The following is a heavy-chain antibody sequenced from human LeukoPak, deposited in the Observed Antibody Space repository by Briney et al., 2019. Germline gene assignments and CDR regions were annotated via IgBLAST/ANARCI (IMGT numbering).Heavy chain of an antibody. D-gene: IGHD6-25*01. Sequence: SETLSLTCTVSGGFISSSSYYWGWIRQPPGKGLEWIGSIYYSGSTYYNPSLKSRVTISVDTSKNQFSLKLSSVTAADTAVYYCARDRSGIAFDYWGQGTLVTVSS. V-gene: IGHV4-39*07. CDR3: ARDRSGIAFDY. CDR1: GGFISSSSYY. CDR2: IYYSGST. J-gene: IGHJ4*02.